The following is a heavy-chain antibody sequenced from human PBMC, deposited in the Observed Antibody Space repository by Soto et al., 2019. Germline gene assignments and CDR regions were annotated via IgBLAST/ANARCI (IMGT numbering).Heavy chain of an antibody. D-gene: IGHD3-3*01. CDR1: GDSISFYC. CDR2: IFSSGST. J-gene: IGHJ6*02. V-gene: IGHV4-4*07. CDR3: ARSSRITIFGVVIEPYYYYYGMDV. Sequence: PSETLSLTCTVSGDSISFYCWSWIRQPAGKGLEWIGRIFSSGSTSFNPSLESRVAMSVDTSKNQFSLNLSSVTAADTAVYYCARSSRITIFGVVIEPYYYYYGMDVWGQGTTVTVSS.